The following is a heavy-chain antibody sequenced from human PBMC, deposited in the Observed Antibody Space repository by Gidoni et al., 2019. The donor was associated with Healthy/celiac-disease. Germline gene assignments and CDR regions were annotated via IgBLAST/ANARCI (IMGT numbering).Heavy chain of an antibody. D-gene: IGHD3-22*01. CDR3: TTFNYYDDAFDI. Sequence: EVQLVEYGGGLVKPGGSLSLCCAASGFTFSNAWMRWVRQAHGKGLEWVGRINSKTDDGTTDYAAPVKGRFTISRDDSKNTLYLQMNSLKTEDTAVYYCTTFNYYDDAFDIWGQGTMVTVSS. CDR2: INSKTDDGTT. J-gene: IGHJ3*02. V-gene: IGHV3-15*01. CDR1: GFTFSNAW.